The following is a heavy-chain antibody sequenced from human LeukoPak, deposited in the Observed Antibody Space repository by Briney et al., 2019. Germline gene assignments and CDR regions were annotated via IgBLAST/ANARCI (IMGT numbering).Heavy chain of an antibody. CDR3: ARDLRSHLTGYRH. Sequence: PSETLSLTCAVYGGSFSGYYWSWIRQPPGKGLEWTGEINHSGSTNYNPSLKSRVTISVDTSKNQFSLKLSSVTAADTAVYYCARDLRSHLTGYRHWGQGTLVTVSS. D-gene: IGHD3-9*01. CDR2: INHSGST. CDR1: GGSFSGYY. V-gene: IGHV4-34*01. J-gene: IGHJ1*01.